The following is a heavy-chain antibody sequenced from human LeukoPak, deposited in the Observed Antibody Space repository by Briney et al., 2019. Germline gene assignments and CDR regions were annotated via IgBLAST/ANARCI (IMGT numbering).Heavy chain of an antibody. CDR3: ARERNDAVDY. V-gene: IGHV1-69*01. D-gene: IGHD1-1*01. Sequence: ASVTVSCKAPGGTFSSYAISWVRQAPGQGLEWMGGTIPIFGTANYAQKFQGRVTITADESTSTAYMELSSLRSEDTAVYYCARERNDAVDYWGQGTLVTVSS. CDR1: GGTFSSYA. CDR2: TIPIFGTA. J-gene: IGHJ4*02.